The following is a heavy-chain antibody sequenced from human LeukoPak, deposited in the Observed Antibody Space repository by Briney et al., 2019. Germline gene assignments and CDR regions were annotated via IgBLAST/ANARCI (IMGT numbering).Heavy chain of an antibody. Sequence: GGSLRLSCAASGFTFSKYWLSWVRQAPGKGLEWVANIKQDGSEKYYVDSVKGRFTISRDNAKNLFYLHMNSLRAEDTAVYYCARDRFEAYGDTELGYWGQGTLVTVSS. D-gene: IGHD4-17*01. CDR2: IKQDGSEK. J-gene: IGHJ4*02. CDR1: GFTFSKYW. CDR3: ARDRFEAYGDTELGY. V-gene: IGHV3-7*01.